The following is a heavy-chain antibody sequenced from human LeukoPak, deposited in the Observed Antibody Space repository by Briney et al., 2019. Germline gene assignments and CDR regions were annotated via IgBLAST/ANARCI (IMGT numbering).Heavy chain of an antibody. Sequence: PVGSPRLSCAASGFTFSYYWINWVRQAPGKGVEWVASIKQAGREKYYVDSVKGQFTISRDNAKNSVYVQVNTLRAEDTAVYYFLRDHEYSTYDWWGQGTLVSVSS. J-gene: IGHJ4*02. CDR2: IKQAGREK. D-gene: IGHD6-6*01. CDR3: LRDHEYSTYDW. V-gene: IGHV3-7*01. CDR1: GFTFSYYW.